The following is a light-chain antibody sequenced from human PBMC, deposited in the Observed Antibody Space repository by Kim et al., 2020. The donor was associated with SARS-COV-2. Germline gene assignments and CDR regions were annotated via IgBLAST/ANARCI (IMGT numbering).Light chain of an antibody. CDR1: QGISNA. Sequence: DIQMTQSPSTLSASVGDRVTITCRASQGISNALAWYQQKPGNAPKLLIYGASNLESAVPPRFSGSGSGTEFTLTITSLQPDDVATYYCQQYSIYWTFGQGTKVDIK. CDR2: GAS. V-gene: IGKV1-5*01. J-gene: IGKJ1*01. CDR3: QQYSIYWT.